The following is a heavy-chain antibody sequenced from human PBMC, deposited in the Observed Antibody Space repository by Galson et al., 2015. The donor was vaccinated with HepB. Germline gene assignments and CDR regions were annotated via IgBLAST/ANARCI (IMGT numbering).Heavy chain of an antibody. CDR2: IWFDGSIK. D-gene: IGHD3-22*01. Sequence: SLRLSCAASGFAFGSYGMHWVRQAPGKGLEWVAVIWFDGSIKYHADSVRGRFTISKDNSRNTLYLQMNSLRADDTAVYYCARDESTSSYFYLDYWGQGTLVTVSS. CDR1: GFAFGSYG. CDR3: ARDESTSSYFYLDY. V-gene: IGHV3-33*01. J-gene: IGHJ4*02.